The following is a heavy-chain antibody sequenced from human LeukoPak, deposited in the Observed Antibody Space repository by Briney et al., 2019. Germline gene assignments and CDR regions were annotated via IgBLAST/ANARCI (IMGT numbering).Heavy chain of an antibody. J-gene: IGHJ4*02. Sequence: GESLRLSCAASGFTFSSYAMHWVRQAPGKGLEWVAVISYDGSNKYYADSVKGRFTISRDNSKNTLYLQMNSLRAEDTAVYYCARGYDFWSGYFGYWGQGTLVTVSS. CDR3: ARGYDFWSGYFGY. CDR2: ISYDGSNK. D-gene: IGHD3-3*01. V-gene: IGHV3-30-3*01. CDR1: GFTFSSYA.